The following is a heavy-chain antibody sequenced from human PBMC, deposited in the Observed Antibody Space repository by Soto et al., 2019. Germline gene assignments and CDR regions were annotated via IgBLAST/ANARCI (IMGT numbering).Heavy chain of an antibody. CDR2: FDPENDET. J-gene: IGHJ5*02. Sequence: ASVKVSCKVSGYTLSEVSIHWVRQTPGKGLEWMGGFDPENDETSYAQKFQGRVTLTEDTSTDTAYLELSSLRSEDTAIYYCAIAAYCSGATCYSDYNWFDPWGQGTLVTAPQ. D-gene: IGHD2-15*01. CDR1: GYTLSEVS. CDR3: AIAAYCSGATCYSDYNWFDP. V-gene: IGHV1-24*01.